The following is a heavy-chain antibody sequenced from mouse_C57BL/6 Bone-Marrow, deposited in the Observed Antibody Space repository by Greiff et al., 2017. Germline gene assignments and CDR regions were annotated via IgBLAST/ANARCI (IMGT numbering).Heavy chain of an antibody. CDR3: AKNYCTTVGRIDY. CDR1: GFTFSDYG. V-gene: IGHV5-17*01. CDR2: ISSGSGTN. D-gene: IGHD1-1*01. J-gene: IGHJ2*01. Sequence: EVKVVESGGGLVKPGGSLKLSCAASGFTFSDYGMHWVRQAPEKGLEWVAYISSGSGTNYYAATVKGRFTISRDNAKNTLFLQMTSLRSEDTAMYYCAKNYCTTVGRIDYWGQGTTLTVSS.